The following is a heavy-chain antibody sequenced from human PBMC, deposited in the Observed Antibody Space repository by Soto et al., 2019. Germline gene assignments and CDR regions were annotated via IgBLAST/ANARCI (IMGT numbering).Heavy chain of an antibody. CDR1: GFTFSTHE. V-gene: IGHV3-48*03. CDR2: ISGSGSTR. CDR3: ARGGVY. J-gene: IGHJ4*02. Sequence: DVDLVESGGDTGQPGGSLRLSCATSGFTFSTHEMNWVRQTPGRGLEWIAKISGSGSTRNYADSVKGRFTISRDNDQRTVDLQMTSLRVEDTAVYYCARGGVYWGRGTRVTVS.